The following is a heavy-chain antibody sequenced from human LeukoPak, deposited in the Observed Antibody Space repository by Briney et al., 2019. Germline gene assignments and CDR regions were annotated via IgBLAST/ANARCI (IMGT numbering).Heavy chain of an antibody. CDR3: ARGPDYGGTHSDY. D-gene: IGHD4-23*01. Sequence: PSETLSLTCAVYGESFSSYYWSWIRQPPGKGLEWIGEINHSGSTNYNPSLKSRVTISVDTSKNQFSLKLSSVTAADTAVYYCARGPDYGGTHSDYWGQGTLVTVSS. CDR2: INHSGST. V-gene: IGHV4-34*01. J-gene: IGHJ4*02. CDR1: GESFSSYY.